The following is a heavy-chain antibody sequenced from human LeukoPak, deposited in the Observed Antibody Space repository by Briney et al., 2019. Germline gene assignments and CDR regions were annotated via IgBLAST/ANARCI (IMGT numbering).Heavy chain of an antibody. D-gene: IGHD6-13*01. CDR2: IWSDGNNK. J-gene: IGHJ4*02. CDR1: GFTFSSYS. CDR3: ARGQPGVAAAGNLDY. Sequence: AGGSLRLSCAASGFTFSSYSMNWVRQAPGKGLEWVAIIWSDGNNKYYADSVEGRFTISRDTSKNTLFLQMNSLRAEDTAVYYCARGQPGVAAAGNLDYWGQGTLVTVSS. V-gene: IGHV3-33*08.